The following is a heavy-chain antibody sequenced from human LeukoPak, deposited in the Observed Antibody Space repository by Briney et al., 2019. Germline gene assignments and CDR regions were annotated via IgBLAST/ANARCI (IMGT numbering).Heavy chain of an antibody. CDR1: GFTFSSYA. CDR2: ISGSGGST. V-gene: IGHV3-23*01. CDR3: AKFWRYSSSWSGFDY. J-gene: IGHJ4*02. Sequence: GGSLRLSCAASGFTFSSYAMSWVRQAPGKGLEWVSAISGSGGSTYYADSVKGRFTISRDNSKNTLYLQMNSLRAEDTAVYYCAKFWRYSSSWSGFDYWGQGTLVTVSS. D-gene: IGHD6-13*01.